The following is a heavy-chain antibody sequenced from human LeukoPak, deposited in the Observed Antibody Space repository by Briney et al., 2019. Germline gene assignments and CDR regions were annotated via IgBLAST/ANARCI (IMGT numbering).Heavy chain of an antibody. CDR1: GGSTSSGGYY. CDR2: IYYSGST. J-gene: IGHJ3*02. Sequence: SQTLSLTCTVSGGSTSSGGYYWSWIRQHPGTGLGWIGYIYYSGSTYYNPSLKSRVTISVDTSKNQFSLKLSSVTAADTAVYYCAREKRYYDSSGPDAFDIWGQGTMVTVSS. CDR3: AREKRYYDSSGPDAFDI. D-gene: IGHD3-22*01. V-gene: IGHV4-31*03.